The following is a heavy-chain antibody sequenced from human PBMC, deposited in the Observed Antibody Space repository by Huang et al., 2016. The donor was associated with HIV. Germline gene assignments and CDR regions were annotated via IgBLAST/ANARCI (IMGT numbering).Heavy chain of an antibody. Sequence: QVQLVQSGAEVKKPGTSVKVSCKTSGYTFSSHALHWLRQAPGQRTEWMGWINGGNGDTKYSRKVQGRVTITRDTSANIGYMELNSLLSEDTAVYYCARDPLDIRRHFDFWGQGSLVTVSS. CDR3: ARDPLDIRRHFDF. J-gene: IGHJ4*02. V-gene: IGHV1-3*01. D-gene: IGHD3-3*01. CDR2: INGGNGDT. CDR1: GYTFSSHA.